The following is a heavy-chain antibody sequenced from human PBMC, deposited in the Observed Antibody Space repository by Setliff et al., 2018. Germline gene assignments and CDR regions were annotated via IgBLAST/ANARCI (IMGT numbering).Heavy chain of an antibody. D-gene: IGHD3-10*01. J-gene: IGHJ5*02. V-gene: IGHV5-51*01. CDR3: ARHPYYYGSGTYLDNNNRWFDP. CDR1: VYSFSTCW. CDR2: IYPGDSIT. Sequence: PGESLKISCKGSVYSFSTCWIGWVRQMPGKGLEWMGIIYPGDSITRYSPSFQGQVTISVDKSINTAYLQWSSLRASDTAIYYCARHPYYYGSGTYLDNNNRWFDPWGQGTLVTVSS.